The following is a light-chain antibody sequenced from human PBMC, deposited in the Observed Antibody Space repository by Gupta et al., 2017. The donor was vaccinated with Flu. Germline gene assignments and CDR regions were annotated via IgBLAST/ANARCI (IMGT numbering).Light chain of an antibody. J-gene: IGKJ2*01. V-gene: IGKV4-1*01. CDR2: WAS. Sequence: SLGERATINCKSSQSVLYNSNNKNYVAWYQQKPGQSPKVLIYWASTRESGVPDRFSGSGSGTDFTLTISSLQAEDVAIYFCHQYYSIPVTFGQGTKLEI. CDR3: HQYYSIPVT. CDR1: QSVLYNSNNKNY.